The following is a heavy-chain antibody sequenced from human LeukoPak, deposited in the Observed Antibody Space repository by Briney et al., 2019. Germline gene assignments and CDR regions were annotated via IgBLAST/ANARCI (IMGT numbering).Heavy chain of an antibody. CDR3: ARDGYKSPYWYFDL. CDR1: GFTFSSYG. CDR2: ISYDGSNK. D-gene: IGHD5-24*01. V-gene: IGHV3-30*03. J-gene: IGHJ2*01. Sequence: GRSLRLSCAASGFTFSSYGMHWVRQAPGKGLEWVAVISYDGSNKYYADSVKGRFTISRDNSKNTLYLQMNSLRAEDTAVYYCARDGYKSPYWYFDLWGRGTLVTVSS.